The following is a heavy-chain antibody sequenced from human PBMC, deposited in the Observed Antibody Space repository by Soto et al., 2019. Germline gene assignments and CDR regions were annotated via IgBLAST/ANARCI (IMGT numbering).Heavy chain of an antibody. D-gene: IGHD3-10*01. V-gene: IGHV4-39*07. Sequence: PSETLSLTCTVSGGSISSSSYYWGWIRQPPGKGLEWSGSINHSGSTNYNPSLKSRVTISVDTSKNQFSLKLSSVSAADTAVYYCATGRGVLGVIITTYYYYGLDVWCQGTTVTVSS. CDR2: INHSGST. CDR3: ATGRGVLGVIITTYYYYGLDV. J-gene: IGHJ6*02. CDR1: GGSISSSSYY.